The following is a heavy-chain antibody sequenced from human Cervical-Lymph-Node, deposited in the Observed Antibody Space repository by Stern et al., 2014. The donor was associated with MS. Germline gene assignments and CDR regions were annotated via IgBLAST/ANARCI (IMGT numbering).Heavy chain of an antibody. CDR2: IVVGSGNT. Sequence: QLGQSGPEVKKPGTSVKVSCKASGFTFTSSAVQWVRQARGQRLEWIGWIVVGSGNTNYAQKFQERVTITRDMSTSTAYMELSSLRSEDTAVYYCAAERYSGSYLDYWGQGTLVTVSS. D-gene: IGHD1-26*01. CDR1: GFTFTSSA. V-gene: IGHV1-58*01. J-gene: IGHJ4*02. CDR3: AAERYSGSYLDY.